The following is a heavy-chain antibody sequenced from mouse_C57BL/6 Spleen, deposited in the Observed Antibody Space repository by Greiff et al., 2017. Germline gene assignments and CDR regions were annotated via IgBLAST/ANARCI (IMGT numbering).Heavy chain of an antibody. CDR3: ASGGAHAQFAY. Sequence: VQLQQSGAELVRPGASVKLSCKASGYTFTDYYINWVKQRPGQGLEWIARIYPGSGNTYYNEKVKGKATLTAEKYSSTAYMQLSRLTSEYSAVYFGASGGAHAQFAYWCQGTLVTVSA. J-gene: IGHJ3*01. V-gene: IGHV1-76*01. CDR1: GYTFTDYY. CDR2: IYPGSGNT. D-gene: IGHD1-3*01.